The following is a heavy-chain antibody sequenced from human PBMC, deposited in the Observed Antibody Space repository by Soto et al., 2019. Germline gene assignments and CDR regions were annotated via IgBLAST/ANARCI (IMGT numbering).Heavy chain of an antibody. V-gene: IGHV1-69*13. CDR3: ARDSNLDSSGYSSVFDP. CDR2: IIPIFGTA. Sequence: GASVKVSCKASGGTFSSYAISWVRQAPGQGLEWMGGIIPIFGTANYAQKFQGRVTITADESTSTAYMELSSLRSEDTAVYYCARDSNLDSSGYSSVFDPWGQGTLVTVSS. D-gene: IGHD3-22*01. J-gene: IGHJ5*02. CDR1: GGTFSSYA.